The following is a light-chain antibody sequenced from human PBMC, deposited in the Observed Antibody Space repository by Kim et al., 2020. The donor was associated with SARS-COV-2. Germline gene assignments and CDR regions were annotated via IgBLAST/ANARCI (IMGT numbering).Light chain of an antibody. Sequence: ASGGDRVTITCRASQGISNYLNWYQQKPGRAPKLLIYGASTLQSGVPSRFSGSGSETEFTLTISSLQPEDFATYHCQQREIYPFTFGPGTKVDIK. CDR2: GAS. J-gene: IGKJ3*01. CDR3: QQREIYPFT. CDR1: QGISNY. V-gene: IGKV1-9*01.